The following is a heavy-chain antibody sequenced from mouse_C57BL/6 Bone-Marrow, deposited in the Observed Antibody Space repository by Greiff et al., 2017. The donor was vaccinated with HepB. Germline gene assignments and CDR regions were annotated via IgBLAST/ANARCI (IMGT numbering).Heavy chain of an antibody. CDR3: VRHRGRDYFDY. CDR2: IRSKSNNYAT. V-gene: IGHV10-1*01. Sequence: EVMLVESGGGLVQPKGSLKLSCAASGFSFNTYAMNWVRQAPGKGLEWVARIRSKSNNYATYYADSVKDRFTISRDDSESMLYLQMNNLKTEDTAMYYCVRHRGRDYFDYWGQGTTLTVAS. CDR1: GFSFNTYA. J-gene: IGHJ2*01.